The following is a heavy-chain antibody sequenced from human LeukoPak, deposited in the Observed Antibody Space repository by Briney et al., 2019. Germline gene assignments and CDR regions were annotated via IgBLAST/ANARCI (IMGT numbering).Heavy chain of an antibody. J-gene: IGHJ4*02. Sequence: GGSLRLSCAASGFTFSNAWMSWVRQAPGKGLEWVGRIKSKTDGGTTDYAAPVKGRFTISRDDSKNTLYLQMNSLKTEDTAVYYSTTVKLRFLEWLLSHLYYFDYWGQGTLVTVSS. D-gene: IGHD3-3*01. CDR1: GFTFSNAW. CDR3: TTVKLRFLEWLLSHLYYFDY. V-gene: IGHV3-15*01. CDR2: IKSKTDGGTT.